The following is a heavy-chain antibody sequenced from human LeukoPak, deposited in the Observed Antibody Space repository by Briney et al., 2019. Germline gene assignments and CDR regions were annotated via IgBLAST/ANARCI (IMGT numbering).Heavy chain of an antibody. CDR2: ISAYNGNT. CDR3: ARGRIYCSSTSCYDGDYFDY. CDR1: GYTFTSYG. Sequence: ASVKVSCKASGYTFTSYGITWVRQAPGQGLEWMGRISAYNGNTKYAQKFQGRVTITADESTSTAYMELSSLRSEDTAVYYCARGRIYCSSTSCYDGDYFDYWGQGTLVTVSS. D-gene: IGHD2-2*01. J-gene: IGHJ4*02. V-gene: IGHV1-18*01.